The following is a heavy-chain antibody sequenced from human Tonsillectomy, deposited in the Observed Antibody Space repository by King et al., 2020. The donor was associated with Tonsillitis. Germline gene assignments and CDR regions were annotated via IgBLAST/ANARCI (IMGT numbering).Heavy chain of an antibody. V-gene: IGHV1-8*01. Sequence: QLVESGAEVKKPGASVKVSCKASGYTFTSYDVNWVRQATGQGLEWMGWMNPNSGNTGYAQKFQGRVTMTRKTSISTAYMELSSLRSEDAAVYYCARVSLTYCSGTSCYAYYYYGMDVWGQGTTVTVSS. CDR2: MNPNSGNT. CDR1: GYTFTSYD. D-gene: IGHD2-2*01. J-gene: IGHJ6*02. CDR3: ARVSLTYCSGTSCYAYYYYGMDV.